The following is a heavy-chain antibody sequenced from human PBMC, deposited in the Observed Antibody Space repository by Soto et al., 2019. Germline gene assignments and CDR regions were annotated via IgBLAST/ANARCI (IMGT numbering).Heavy chain of an antibody. CDR3: ARTEYSSSSGDAFDI. D-gene: IGHD6-6*01. Sequence: AASVKVSCKASGYTFTSYGISWVRQAPGQGLEWMGWISAYNGNTNYAQKLQGRVTMTTDTSTSTAYMELRSLRSDDTAVYYCARTEYSSSSGDAFDIWGQGTMVTVSS. CDR1: GYTFTSYG. V-gene: IGHV1-18*01. J-gene: IGHJ3*02. CDR2: ISAYNGNT.